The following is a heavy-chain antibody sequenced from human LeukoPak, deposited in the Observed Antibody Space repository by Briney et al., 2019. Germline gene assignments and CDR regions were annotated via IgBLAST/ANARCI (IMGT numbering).Heavy chain of an antibody. CDR3: ARGLVPYDSSGYYID. D-gene: IGHD3-22*01. V-gene: IGHV1-18*01. CDR2: ISAYNGNT. Sequence: GASVKVSCKASGYTFTSYGISWVRQAPGQGLEWMGWISAYNGNTNYAQKLQGRVTMTTDTSTSTAYMELRSLRSDDTAVYYCARGLVPYDSSGYYIDWGQGTLVTVSS. J-gene: IGHJ4*02. CDR1: GYTFTSYG.